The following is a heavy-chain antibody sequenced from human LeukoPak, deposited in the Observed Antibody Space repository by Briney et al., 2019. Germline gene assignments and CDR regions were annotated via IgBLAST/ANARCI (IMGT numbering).Heavy chain of an antibody. CDR3: ARGPLVVVVAATEYWFDP. Sequence: GGSLRLSCAASGFTFSSYSMTWVRQAPGKGLEWVSSISSSSSYIYYADSVKGRFPISRDNAKNSLYLQMNSLRAEDTAVYYCARGPLVVVVAATEYWFDPWGQGTLVTVSS. J-gene: IGHJ5*02. CDR1: GFTFSSYS. V-gene: IGHV3-21*01. CDR2: ISSSSSYI. D-gene: IGHD2-15*01.